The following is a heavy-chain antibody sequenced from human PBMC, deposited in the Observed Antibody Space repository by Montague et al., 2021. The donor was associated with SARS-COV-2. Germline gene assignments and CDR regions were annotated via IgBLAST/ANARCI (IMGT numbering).Heavy chain of an antibody. CDR3: ARDDIVLQGVTKGMDV. Sequence: SETLSLTCTVSGGSISSSNYYRGWIRRPPGKGLEWIGNMYYSGSTCYNPSLKSRVTISIDASKNQFSLKLSSVTAADTAVYYCARDDIVLQGVTKGMDVWGQGTTVTVSS. V-gene: IGHV4-39*07. CDR2: MYYSGST. J-gene: IGHJ6*02. CDR1: GGSISSSNYY. D-gene: IGHD3-10*01.